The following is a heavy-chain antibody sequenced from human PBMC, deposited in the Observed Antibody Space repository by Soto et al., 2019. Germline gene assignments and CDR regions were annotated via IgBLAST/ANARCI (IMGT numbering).Heavy chain of an antibody. CDR1: GYTFTSYA. V-gene: IGHV1-3*01. D-gene: IGHD3-3*01. Sequence: ASVKVSCKASGYTFTSYAMHWVRQAPGQRLEWMGWINAGNGNTKYSQKFQGRVTITRDTSASTAYMELSSLRSEDTAVYYCARDGEKFLEWYRYYYYGMDVWGQGPKVTVSS. CDR3: ARDGEKFLEWYRYYYYGMDV. J-gene: IGHJ6*02. CDR2: INAGNGNT.